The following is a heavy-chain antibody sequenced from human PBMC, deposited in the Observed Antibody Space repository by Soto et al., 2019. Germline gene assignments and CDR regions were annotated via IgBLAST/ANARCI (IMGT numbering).Heavy chain of an antibody. CDR3: ARDRFDIVLVPAATVDYYYYGMDV. V-gene: IGHV1-69*12. Sequence: QVQLVQSGAEVKKPGSSVKVSCKASGGTFSSYAISWVRQAPGQGLEWMGGIIPIFGTANYAQKCQGRVTITADESTSTAYMELSSLRSEDTAVYYCARDRFDIVLVPAATVDYYYYGMDVWGQGTTVTVSS. J-gene: IGHJ6*02. D-gene: IGHD2-2*01. CDR2: IIPIFGTA. CDR1: GGTFSSYA.